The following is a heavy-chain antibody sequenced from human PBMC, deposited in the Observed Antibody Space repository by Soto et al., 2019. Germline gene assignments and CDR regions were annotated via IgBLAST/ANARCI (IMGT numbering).Heavy chain of an antibody. CDR3: ARLTERGWFDP. V-gene: IGHV4-39*01. CDR2: IYYSGST. J-gene: IGHJ5*02. CDR1: GGSISSSSYY. Sequence: QLQLQESGPGLVKPSETLSLTCTVSGGSISSSSYYWGWIRQPPGKGLEWIGSIYYSGSTYYNPSLKSRVTISVDTSKNQFSLKLSSVTAADTAVYYCARLTERGWFDPWGQGTLVTVSS.